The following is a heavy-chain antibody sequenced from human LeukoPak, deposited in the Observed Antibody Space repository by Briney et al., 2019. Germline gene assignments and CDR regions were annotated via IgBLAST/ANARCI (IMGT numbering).Heavy chain of an antibody. D-gene: IGHD3-22*01. CDR2: IYYSGST. CDR1: GGSISSYY. V-gene: IGHV4-59*08. CDR3: ARTNSDSSGYYRLFDY. J-gene: IGHJ4*02. Sequence: PSETLSLTCNVSGGSISSYYWSWIRQPPGKGLEWIGYIYYSGSTNYNPSLKSRVTISVDTSKNQFSLKLSSVTAADTAVYYCARTNSDSSGYYRLFDYWGQGTLVTVSS.